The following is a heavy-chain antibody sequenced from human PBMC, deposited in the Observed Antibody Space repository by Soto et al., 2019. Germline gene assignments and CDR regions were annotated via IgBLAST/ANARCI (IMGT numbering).Heavy chain of an antibody. J-gene: IGHJ4*02. CDR3: ARDGEQQLVQDY. D-gene: IGHD6-13*01. Sequence: SETLSLTCTVSGGSISSGDYYWSWIRQPPGKGLEWIGYIYYSGSTYYNPSLKSRVTISVDTSKNQFSLKLSSVTAADTAVYYCARDGEQQLVQDYWGQGTLVTVSS. CDR2: IYYSGST. CDR1: GGSISSGDYY. V-gene: IGHV4-30-4*01.